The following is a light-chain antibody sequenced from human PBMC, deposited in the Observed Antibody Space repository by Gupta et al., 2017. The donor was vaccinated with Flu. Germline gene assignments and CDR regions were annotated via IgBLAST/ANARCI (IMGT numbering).Light chain of an antibody. J-gene: IGKJ1*01. Sequence: GDRVTITCRASQSISSWLAWYQQKPGKAPKLLIYKASSLESGVPSGFSGSGSGTEFTLTISSLQPDDFATYYCQQYNSYSWTFGQGTKVEMK. CDR2: KAS. CDR1: QSISSW. CDR3: QQYNSYSWT. V-gene: IGKV1-5*03.